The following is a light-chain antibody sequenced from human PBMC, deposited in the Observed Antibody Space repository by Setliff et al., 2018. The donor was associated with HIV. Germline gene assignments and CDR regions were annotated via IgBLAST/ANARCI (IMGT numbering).Light chain of an antibody. Sequence: QSVLTQPASVSGSPGQSITISCTGTSSDVGGYNYVSWYQQHPGKAPKLMIYDVSNWPSGISNRFSGSKSGNTASLTISGLQAEDEADYYCSSYTSSSTGVVFGGGTQL. CDR2: DVS. CDR1: SSDVGGYNY. CDR3: SSYTSSSTGVV. J-gene: IGLJ2*01. V-gene: IGLV2-14*03.